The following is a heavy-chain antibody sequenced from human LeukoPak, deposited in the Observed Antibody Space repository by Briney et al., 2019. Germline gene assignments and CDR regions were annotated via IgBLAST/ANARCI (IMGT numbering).Heavy chain of an antibody. CDR3: TRGTQYSGDSIGDNWFHP. J-gene: IGHJ5*02. CDR2: IYYSGST. Sequence: PSETLSLMCTVSGVSNRILYWVWPRQPPGKGLEWIGYIYYSGSTNYNPSLKSRVTISVDTSKNQFSLKLSSVTAADTAVYYCTRGTQYSGDSIGDNWFHPWGQGTLVTVSS. V-gene: IGHV4-59*11. D-gene: IGHD5-12*01. CDR1: GVSNRILY.